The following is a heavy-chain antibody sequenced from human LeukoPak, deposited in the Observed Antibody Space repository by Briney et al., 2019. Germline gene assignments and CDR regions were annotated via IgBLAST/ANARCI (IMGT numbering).Heavy chain of an antibody. J-gene: IGHJ4*02. CDR3: ASSSGWYNSFDY. V-gene: IGHV4-39*01. CDR2: IYYSGST. Sequence: PSETRSLTCTVSGGSISSSSYYWGWIRQPPGKGLEWIGSIYYSGSTYYNPSLKSRVTISVDTSKNQFSLKLSSVTAADTAVYYCASSSGWYNSFDYWGLGTLVTVCS. D-gene: IGHD6-19*01. CDR1: GGSISSSSYY.